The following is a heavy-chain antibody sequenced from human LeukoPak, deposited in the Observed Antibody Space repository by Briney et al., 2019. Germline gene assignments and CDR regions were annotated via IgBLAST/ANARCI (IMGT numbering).Heavy chain of an antibody. CDR2: ISGSGDNT. CDR3: AKGSYYDSSGSFHFDY. J-gene: IGHJ4*02. V-gene: IGHV3-23*01. CDR1: GFTFSSYA. D-gene: IGHD3-22*01. Sequence: GGSLRLSCAASGFTFSSYAMSWVRQAPGKGLEWVSGISGSGDNTYYADSVKGRFTISRDNSKNTLHVQVNSLGTEDTAAYYCAKGSYYDSSGSFHFDYWGQGTLVTVSS.